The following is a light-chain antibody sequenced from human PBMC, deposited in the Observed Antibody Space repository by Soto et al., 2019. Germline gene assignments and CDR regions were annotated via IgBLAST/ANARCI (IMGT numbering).Light chain of an antibody. CDR1: QNINNY. CDR2: DAS. V-gene: IGKV1-33*01. CDR3: QQYDNLPT. Sequence: DIQMTQSPSSLSASVGDRVTITCQASQNINNYLNWYQQKPGRAPKLLIYDASNLEAGVPSRFRGSVSGTDFTFTISRLQPENIATYFCQQYDNLPTFGQGTRLEIK. J-gene: IGKJ5*01.